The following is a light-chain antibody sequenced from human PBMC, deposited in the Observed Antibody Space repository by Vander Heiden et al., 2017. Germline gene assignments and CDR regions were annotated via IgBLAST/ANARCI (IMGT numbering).Light chain of an antibody. Sequence: QSALTQPAAVSGSPGQSITISCTGTSSDVGSYNLVSWYQQHTGKPPKLMIYEVSKRPSRVSNRFSGSKSGNTASLTISGLQAEDEADYYCCSYASSSTFVAFGGGTKLTVL. V-gene: IGLV2-23*02. J-gene: IGLJ2*01. CDR1: SSDVGSYNL. CDR3: CSYASSSTFVA. CDR2: EVS.